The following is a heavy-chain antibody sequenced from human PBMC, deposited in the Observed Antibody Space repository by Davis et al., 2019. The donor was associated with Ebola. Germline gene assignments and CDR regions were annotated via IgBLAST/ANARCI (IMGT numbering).Heavy chain of an antibody. CDR1: GGSISSYY. CDR2: IYYSGST. Sequence: MPSETLSLTFTVSGGSISSYYWSWIRQPPGKGLEWIGYIYYSGSTNYNPSLKSRVTISVDTSKNQFSLKLSSVTAADTAVYYCARHGPAYLDYWGQGTLVTVSS. J-gene: IGHJ4*02. D-gene: IGHD2-2*01. CDR3: ARHGPAYLDY. V-gene: IGHV4-59*08.